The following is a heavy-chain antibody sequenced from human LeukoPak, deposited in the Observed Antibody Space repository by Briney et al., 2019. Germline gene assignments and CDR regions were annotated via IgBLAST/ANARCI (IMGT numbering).Heavy chain of an antibody. Sequence: ASVKVSRKASGYTFTNYAMHWVRQAPGQRLEWMGWINAGNGNTKYSQEFQGRVTITRDTSASTAYMELSSLRSEDMAVYYCARSGSGLLWFGELGSGAFDIWGQGTMVTVSS. CDR2: INAGNGNT. D-gene: IGHD3-10*01. CDR1: GYTFTNYA. J-gene: IGHJ3*02. V-gene: IGHV1-3*03. CDR3: ARSGSGLLWFGELGSGAFDI.